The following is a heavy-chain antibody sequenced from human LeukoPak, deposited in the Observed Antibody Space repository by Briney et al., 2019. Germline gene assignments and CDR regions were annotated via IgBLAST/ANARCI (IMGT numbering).Heavy chain of an antibody. CDR2: IYTSGST. D-gene: IGHD6-13*01. J-gene: IGHJ6*02. CDR1: GGSISSYY. V-gene: IGHV4-4*07. CDR3: ARTVSSSWYGYGMDV. Sequence: PSETLSLICTVSGGSISSYYWSWIRQPAGKGLEWIGRIYTSGSTNYNPSLKSRVTMSVDTSKNQFSLKLSSVTAADTAVYYCARTVSSSWYGYGMDVWGQGTTVTVSS.